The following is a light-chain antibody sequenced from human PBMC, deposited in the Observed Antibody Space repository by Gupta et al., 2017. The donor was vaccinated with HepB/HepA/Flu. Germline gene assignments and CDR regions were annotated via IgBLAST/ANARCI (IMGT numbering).Light chain of an antibody. CDR1: QSISSW. J-gene: IGKJ3*01. CDR2: KAS. V-gene: IGKV1-5*03. Sequence: DIQMTQSPSTLSASLGDRVTITCRASQSISSWLTWYQQKPGKAPKLLIYKASRVESGVPSRFSGSGSGTEFTLTISSRQPDDFATYYCQQENNSPVTFGXGTKVDIK. CDR3: QQENNSPVT.